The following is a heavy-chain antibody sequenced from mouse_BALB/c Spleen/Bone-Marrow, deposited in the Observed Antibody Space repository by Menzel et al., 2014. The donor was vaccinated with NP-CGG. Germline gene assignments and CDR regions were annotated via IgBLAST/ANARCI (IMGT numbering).Heavy chain of an antibody. D-gene: IGHD2-2*01. CDR1: GYTFTDYY. V-gene: IGHV1-26*01. J-gene: IGHJ1*01. CDR2: INPKNGDT. CDR3: VMGLRLSCYFDV. Sequence: VQLQQSGPELVKPGASVKMSCKASGYTFTDYYVKWVRQSHGKSLEWIGDINPKNGDTFYNQKFKDKATLTVDRSSSTPYRQLNSLTSEASAAHYVVMGLRLSCYFDVWGPGPPFPVSS.